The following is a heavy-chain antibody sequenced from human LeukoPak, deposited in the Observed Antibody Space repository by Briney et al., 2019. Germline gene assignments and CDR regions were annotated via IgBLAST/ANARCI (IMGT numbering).Heavy chain of an antibody. CDR3: ARTDMVRGPQYYFDY. CDR1: GYTFTNHQ. D-gene: IGHD3-10*01. Sequence: ASVKASCKASGYTFTNHQMHWVRQAPGQGLEWMGIINPSGGSTSYAQKFQGRVTMTRDTSTSTVYMELSSLRSEDTAVYYCARTDMVRGPQYYFDYWGQGTLVTVSS. J-gene: IGHJ4*02. CDR2: INPSGGST. V-gene: IGHV1-46*01.